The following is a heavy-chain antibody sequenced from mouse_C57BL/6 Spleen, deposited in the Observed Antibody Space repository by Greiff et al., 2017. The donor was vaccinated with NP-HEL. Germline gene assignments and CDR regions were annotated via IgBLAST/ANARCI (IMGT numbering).Heavy chain of an antibody. V-gene: IGHV1-50*01. CDR3: ARRTVVPYWYFDV. CDR2: IDPSDSYT. J-gene: IGHJ1*03. CDR1: GYTFTSYW. Sequence: VQLQQPGAELVKPGASVKLSCKASGYTFTSYWMQWVKQRPGQGLEWIGEIDPSDSYTNYNQKFKGKATLTVDTSSSTAYMQLSSLTSEDSAVYYCARRTVVPYWYFDVWGTGTTVTVSS. D-gene: IGHD1-1*01.